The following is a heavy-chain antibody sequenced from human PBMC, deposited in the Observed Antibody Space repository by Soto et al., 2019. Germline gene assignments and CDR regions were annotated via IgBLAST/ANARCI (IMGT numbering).Heavy chain of an antibody. V-gene: IGHV3-73*01. J-gene: IGHJ6*03. CDR3: TRPVEYSSSSGYYYYMDV. CDR2: IRSKANSYAT. D-gene: IGHD6-6*01. Sequence: GGSLRLSCAASGFTFSGSAMHWVRQASGKGLEWVGRIRSKANSYATAYVASVKGRFTISRDDSKNTAYLQMNSLKTEDTAVYYCTRPVEYSSSSGYYYYMDVWGKGTTVTVSS. CDR1: GFTFSGSA.